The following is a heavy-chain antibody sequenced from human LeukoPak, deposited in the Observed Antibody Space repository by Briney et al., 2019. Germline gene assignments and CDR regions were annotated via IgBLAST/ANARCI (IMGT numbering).Heavy chain of an antibody. CDR1: GGSITSSY. D-gene: IGHD2-8*02. V-gene: IGHV4-59*08. Sequence: SETLSLTCTVSGGSITSSYWTWVRQPPGKGLEWIAYMHYTENTRYSPSLTCRVTISVDPSKNQFSLNLSSVTAADTAVYCCARFFGGVPNWGQGTLVTVSS. CDR2: MHYTENT. J-gene: IGHJ4*02. CDR3: ARFFGGVPN.